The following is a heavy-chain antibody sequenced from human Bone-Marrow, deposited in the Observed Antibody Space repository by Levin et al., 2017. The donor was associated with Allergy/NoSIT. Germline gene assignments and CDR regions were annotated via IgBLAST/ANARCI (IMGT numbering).Heavy chain of an antibody. Sequence: PGGSLRLSCAASGFTFSSYAMHWVRQAPGKGLEWVAVISYDGSNKYYADSVKGRFTISRDNSKNTLYLQMNSLRAEDTAVYYCARDHGVGVGIRNWFDPWGQGTLVTVSS. CDR2: ISYDGSNK. D-gene: IGHD2-15*01. J-gene: IGHJ5*02. CDR3: ARDHGVGVGIRNWFDP. CDR1: GFTFSSYA. V-gene: IGHV3-30-3*01.